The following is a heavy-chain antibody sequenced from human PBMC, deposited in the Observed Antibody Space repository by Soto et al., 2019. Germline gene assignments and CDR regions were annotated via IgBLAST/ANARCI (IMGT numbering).Heavy chain of an antibody. CDR3: ARGRFRRYSSSRPAYYYGMDV. CDR2: INHSGST. D-gene: IGHD6-13*01. CDR1: GGSFSGYY. Sequence: PSETLSLTCAVYGGSFSGYYWSWIRQPPGKGLEWIGEINHSGSTNYNPSLKSRVTISVDTSKNQFSLKLSSVTAADTAVYYCARGRFRRYSSSRPAYYYGMDVWGQGTTVTVSS. V-gene: IGHV4-34*01. J-gene: IGHJ6*02.